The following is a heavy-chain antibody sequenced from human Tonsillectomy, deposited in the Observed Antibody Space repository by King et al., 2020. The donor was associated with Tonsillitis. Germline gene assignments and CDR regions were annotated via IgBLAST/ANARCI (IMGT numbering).Heavy chain of an antibody. J-gene: IGHJ4*02. D-gene: IGHD4-17*01. Sequence: VQLVESGGGLVKPGGSLRLSCAASGFTFSSYNMSWVRQAPGKGLEWVSSISSSSSYIYYADSVKGQFTISRDNAKNSLYLQMNSLRAEDTAVYYCARGGGDYGDFDYWGQGTLVTVAS. CDR2: ISSSSSYI. V-gene: IGHV3-21*01. CDR1: GFTFSSYN. CDR3: ARGGGDYGDFDY.